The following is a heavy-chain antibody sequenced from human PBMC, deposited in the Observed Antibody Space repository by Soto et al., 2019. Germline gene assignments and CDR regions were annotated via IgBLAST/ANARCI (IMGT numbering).Heavy chain of an antibody. V-gene: IGHV1-18*01. Sequence: EASVKVSCKASGYTFTSYGISWVRQAPGQGLEWMGWISAYNGNTNYAQKLQGRVTMTTDTSTSTAYMELRSLRSDDTAVYYCARDRGVGDYGSGSWGWFDPSGQGTLVPVSS. CDR3: ARDRGVGDYGSGSWGWFDP. CDR2: ISAYNGNT. CDR1: GYTFTSYG. J-gene: IGHJ5*02. D-gene: IGHD3-10*01.